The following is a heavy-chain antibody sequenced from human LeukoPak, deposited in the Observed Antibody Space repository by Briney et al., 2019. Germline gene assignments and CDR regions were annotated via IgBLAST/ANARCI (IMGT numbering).Heavy chain of an antibody. D-gene: IGHD3-22*01. Sequence: GESLKISCAASGFRFSDYYMIWIRQAPGKGLEWVSYISSSGSTKYYADSVKGRFTISRDNARNSLFLQMNRLRAEDTAVYYCARDATMIVVTGNFDIWGQGTLLTVSS. CDR3: ARDATMIVVTGNFDI. J-gene: IGHJ3*02. CDR1: GFRFSDYY. CDR2: ISSSGSTK. V-gene: IGHV3-11*04.